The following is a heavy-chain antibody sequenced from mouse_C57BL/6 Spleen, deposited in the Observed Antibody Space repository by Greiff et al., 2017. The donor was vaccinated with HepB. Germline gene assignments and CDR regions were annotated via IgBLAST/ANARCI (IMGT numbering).Heavy chain of an antibody. J-gene: IGHJ2*01. CDR2: IYPGSGNT. Sequence: QVQLQQSGAELVRPGASVKLSCKASGYTFTDYYINWVKQRPGQGLEWIARIYPGSGNTYYNEKFKGKATLTAEKSSSTAYMQLSSLTSEDSAVYFCARSYDGYSLPYWGQGTTLTVSS. CDR1: GYTFTDYY. D-gene: IGHD2-3*01. V-gene: IGHV1-76*01. CDR3: ARSYDGYSLPY.